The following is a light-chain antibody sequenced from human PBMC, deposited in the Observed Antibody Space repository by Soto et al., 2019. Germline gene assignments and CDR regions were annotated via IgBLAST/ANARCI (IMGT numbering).Light chain of an antibody. Sequence: EIVMTQSPATLSLSPWERATLSCRASQSVSSSYLAWYQQKPGQAPRLLIYGASSRATGIPDRFSGSGSGTDFTLTISRLEPEDFAVYYCQQYDSSPKTFGQGTKVDIK. V-gene: IGKV3-20*01. CDR2: GAS. J-gene: IGKJ1*01. CDR3: QQYDSSPKT. CDR1: QSVSSSY.